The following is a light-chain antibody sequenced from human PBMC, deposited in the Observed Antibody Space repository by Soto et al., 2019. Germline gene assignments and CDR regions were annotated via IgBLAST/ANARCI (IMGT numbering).Light chain of an antibody. CDR3: SSYAGSNNYV. Sequence: QSVLTQPPSASGSPGQSVTISCTGTSSDVCGYNYVSWYQQNPGKAPKLMIYEVSKRPSGVPDRFSGSKSGNTASLTVSGLQAEDEADYYCSSYAGSNNYVFGTGTKVTVL. CDR2: EVS. V-gene: IGLV2-8*01. J-gene: IGLJ1*01. CDR1: SSDVCGYNY.